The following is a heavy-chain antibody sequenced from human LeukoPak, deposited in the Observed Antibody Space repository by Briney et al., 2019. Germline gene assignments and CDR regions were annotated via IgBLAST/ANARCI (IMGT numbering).Heavy chain of an antibody. Sequence: GGSLRLSCVASGFTFSSYWMHWVRQDPRKGLVWVSRINGDGRNINYADSVRGRFTISRDNAKNTLYLQMNTLRVEDTAVYYCTRGPFSSSVETGAYWGQGTLVTVSS. J-gene: IGHJ4*02. V-gene: IGHV3-74*01. CDR1: GFTFSSYW. CDR3: TRGPFSSSVETGAY. D-gene: IGHD2-2*01. CDR2: INGDGRNI.